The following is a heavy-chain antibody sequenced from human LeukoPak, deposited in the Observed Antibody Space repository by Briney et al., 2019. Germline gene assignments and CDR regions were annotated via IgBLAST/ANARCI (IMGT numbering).Heavy chain of an antibody. Sequence: GGSLRLSCAASGFTFSRNAMHWVRQAPGKGLEWVAVTSYDGSDKYYADSVKGRFTISRDNSKNTLYLQMNSLRAEDTAVYYCARAGAQWLRFFDHWGQGTLVTVSP. V-gene: IGHV3-30-3*01. CDR2: TSYDGSDK. CDR3: ARAGAQWLRFFDH. CDR1: GFTFSRNA. J-gene: IGHJ4*02. D-gene: IGHD5-12*01.